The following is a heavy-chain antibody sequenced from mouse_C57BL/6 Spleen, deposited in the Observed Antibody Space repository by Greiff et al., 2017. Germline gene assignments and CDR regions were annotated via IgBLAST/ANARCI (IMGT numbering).Heavy chain of an antibody. CDR1: GYTFTSYG. V-gene: IGHV1-81*01. Sequence: QVQLKESGAELARPGASVKLSCKASGYTFTSYGISWVKQRTGQGLEWIGEIYPRSGNTYYNEKFKGKATLTADKSSSTAYMELRSLTSEDSAVYFCASSVYDGYTYAMDYWGQGTSVTVSS. CDR2: IYPRSGNT. J-gene: IGHJ4*01. CDR3: ASSVYDGYTYAMDY. D-gene: IGHD2-3*01.